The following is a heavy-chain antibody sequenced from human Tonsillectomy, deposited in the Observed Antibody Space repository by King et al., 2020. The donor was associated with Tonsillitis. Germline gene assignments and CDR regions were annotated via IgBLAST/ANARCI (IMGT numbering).Heavy chain of an antibody. Sequence: VQLVESGGGVVRPGGSLRLSCAASGFTFDDYGMSWVRQAPGKGLEWVSGINWNGGSTGYADSVKGRFTISRDNARNSLYLQMNSLRAEDTALYYCARDGRRSYDSSGYAVLDYLDYWGQGTLVTVSS. CDR1: GFTFDDYG. D-gene: IGHD3-22*01. CDR3: ARDGRRSYDSSGYAVLDYLDY. CDR2: INWNGGST. J-gene: IGHJ4*02. V-gene: IGHV3-20*04.